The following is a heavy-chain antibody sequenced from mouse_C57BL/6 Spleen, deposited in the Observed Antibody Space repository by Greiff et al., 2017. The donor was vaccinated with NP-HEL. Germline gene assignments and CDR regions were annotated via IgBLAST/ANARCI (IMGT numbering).Heavy chain of an antibody. Sequence: EVQLQQSGPELVKPGASVKMSCKASGYTFTDYNMHWVKQSHGKSLEWIGYINPNNGGTSYNQKFKGKATLTVNKSSSIAYMELRSLTSEDSAVYYCARNDGYRYYFDYWGQGTTLTVSS. D-gene: IGHD2-3*01. CDR2: INPNNGGT. J-gene: IGHJ2*01. CDR1: GYTFTDYN. V-gene: IGHV1-22*01. CDR3: ARNDGYRYYFDY.